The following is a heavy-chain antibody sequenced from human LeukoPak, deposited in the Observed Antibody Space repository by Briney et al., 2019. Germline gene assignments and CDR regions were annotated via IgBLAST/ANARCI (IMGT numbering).Heavy chain of an antibody. CDR1: GFTFSRYA. CDR2: ISYHGSNQ. V-gene: IGHV3-30-3*01. Sequence: GGSLRLSCAASGFTFSRYAMHWVRQAPGKGLEWVAVISYHGSNQYYADSMKGRFTISRDNSKSTLYLQMNSLRPEDTAVYYCASDPFDSSGYYPLDYRGQGTLVTVSS. D-gene: IGHD3-22*01. CDR3: ASDPFDSSGYYPLDY. J-gene: IGHJ4*02.